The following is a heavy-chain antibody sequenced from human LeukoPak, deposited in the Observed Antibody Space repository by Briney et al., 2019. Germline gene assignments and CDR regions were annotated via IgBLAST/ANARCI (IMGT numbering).Heavy chain of an antibody. CDR2: IYQSGST. V-gene: IGHV4-30-2*01. CDR1: GGSISSGGYS. D-gene: IGHD6-13*01. J-gene: IGHJ4*02. Sequence: SATLSLTCAVSGGSISSGGYSWSWIRQPPGKGLEWIGYIYQSGSTYYNPSLKSRVTISVDRSKSQFSLKLSSVTAADTAVYYCGRGGIAAAASGIDYWGQGTLVTVSS. CDR3: GRGGIAAAASGIDY.